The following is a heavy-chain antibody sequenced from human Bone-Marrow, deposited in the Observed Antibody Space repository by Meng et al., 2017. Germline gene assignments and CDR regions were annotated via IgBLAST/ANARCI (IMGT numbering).Heavy chain of an antibody. V-gene: IGHV3-73*01. CDR1: GFTFSGSA. Sequence: GESLKISCAASGFTFSGSAMHWVRQASGKGLEWVGRIRSKANSYATAYAASVKGRFTISRDDSKNTAYLQMNSLKTEDTAVYYCTGPVVAAEWGWEDVWGQGTRVTVSS. J-gene: IGHJ6*02. CDR2: IRSKANSYAT. CDR3: TGPVVAAEWGWEDV. D-gene: IGHD2-15*01.